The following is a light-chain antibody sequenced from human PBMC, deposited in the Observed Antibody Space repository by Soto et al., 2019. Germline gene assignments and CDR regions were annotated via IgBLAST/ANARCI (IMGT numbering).Light chain of an antibody. J-gene: IGLJ1*01. CDR1: SSDIGGYNS. CDR2: DVT. CDR3: SSYTDRKNLV. Sequence: QSALTQSPSASGSPGQSVTISCTGTSSDIGGYNSVSWYQQHPGKAPKVMIYDVTKRPSGVPDRFSGSKSGNTASLTVSALQAEDEADYYRSSYTDRKNLVSGTGTKVTVL. V-gene: IGLV2-8*01.